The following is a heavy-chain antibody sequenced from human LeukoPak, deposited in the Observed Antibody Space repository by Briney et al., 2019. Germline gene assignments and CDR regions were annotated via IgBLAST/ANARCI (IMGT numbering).Heavy chain of an antibody. CDR1: GAAMSSFY. V-gene: IGHV4-4*07. J-gene: IGHJ4*02. CDR3: ARDRGGTVFDWYVLEY. D-gene: IGHD3-9*01. Sequence: PSETLSLSCSISGAAMSSFYWNWIRQSAGKGLECIGRMHTSGSTIYNPSLKSRVTMSVDTSKKQFSLKMRSVTAADTAVYYCARDRGGTVFDWYVLEYWGQGILVTVSS. CDR2: MHTSGST.